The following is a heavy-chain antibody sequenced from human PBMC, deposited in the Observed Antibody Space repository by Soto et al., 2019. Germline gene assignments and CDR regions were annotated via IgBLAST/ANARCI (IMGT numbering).Heavy chain of an antibody. Sequence: EVQLLESGGGLVQPGGSLRLSCAASGFLFYNYAMIWVRQAPGKGLEWVSSISGSGDKTDYADSVKGRFTISRDNSRNTLYLQMNSLRDDDTAIDYCATSQSDWARIYYGMDLWGQGTTVTV. J-gene: IGHJ6*02. V-gene: IGHV3-23*01. D-gene: IGHD3-9*01. CDR2: ISGSGDKT. CDR1: GFLFYNYA. CDR3: ATSQSDWARIYYGMDL.